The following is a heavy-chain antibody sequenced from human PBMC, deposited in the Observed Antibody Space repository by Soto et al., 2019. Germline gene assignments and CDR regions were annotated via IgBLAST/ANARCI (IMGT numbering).Heavy chain of an antibody. V-gene: IGHV3-7*04. CDR2: IKQDGSEK. D-gene: IGHD3-3*01. CDR3: ARVSYHFWSGSYYFDY. J-gene: IGHJ4*02. Sequence: GGSLRLSCAASGFTFSSYWMSWVRQAPGEGLEWVANIKQDGSEKYYVDSVKGRFTISRDNAKNSLYLQMNSLRAEDTAVYYCARVSYHFWSGSYYFDYWGQGTLVTV. CDR1: GFTFSSYW.